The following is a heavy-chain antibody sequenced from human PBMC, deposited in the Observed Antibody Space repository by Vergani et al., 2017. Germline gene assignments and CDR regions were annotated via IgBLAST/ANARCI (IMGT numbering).Heavy chain of an antibody. Sequence: QVHLQQRGAGVLKPSETLSLTCGVIGGSLSGYFWSCIRQSPGRGLEWIGEITAIGSAKYNPSATSRVTISVDTSRGEFTLTVTSVTAADTGLYFCASRRPRLNLGSKSNAGTFDSWGQGTLVTVSS. V-gene: IGHV4-34*02. CDR2: ITAIGSA. CDR1: GGSLSGYF. J-gene: IGHJ4*02. CDR3: ASRRPRLNLGSKSNAGTFDS. D-gene: IGHD3-10*01.